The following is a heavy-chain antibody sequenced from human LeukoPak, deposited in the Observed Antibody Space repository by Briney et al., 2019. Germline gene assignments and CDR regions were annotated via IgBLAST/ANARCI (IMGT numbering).Heavy chain of an antibody. CDR2: FYASGST. D-gene: IGHD3-22*01. Sequence: SETLSLTCTVSGGSISSSTNYWGCVRPPPGKGLEWVGSFYASGSTYYNPSLNSPITIYVDTSKNQFSLNMSSVTAAETDVYYCARHQYYYDRSAYGTGLVYWGEGTLVTVSS. J-gene: IGHJ4*02. CDR1: GGSISSSTNY. V-gene: IGHV4-39*01. CDR3: ARHQYYYDRSAYGTGLVY.